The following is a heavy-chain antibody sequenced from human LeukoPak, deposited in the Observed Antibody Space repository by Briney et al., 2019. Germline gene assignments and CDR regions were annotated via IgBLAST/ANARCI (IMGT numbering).Heavy chain of an antibody. CDR2: ISGSGGST. CDR1: GFTFSSYG. J-gene: IGHJ4*02. CDR3: AKDPSYYDSSGYYHYYFDY. D-gene: IGHD3-22*01. Sequence: PGGSLRLSCAASGFTFSSYGMSWVRQAPGKGLEWVSAISGSGGSTYYADSVKGRFTISRDNSKNTLYLQMNSLRAEDTAVYYCAKDPSYYDSSGYYHYYFDYWGQGTLVTVSS. V-gene: IGHV3-23*01.